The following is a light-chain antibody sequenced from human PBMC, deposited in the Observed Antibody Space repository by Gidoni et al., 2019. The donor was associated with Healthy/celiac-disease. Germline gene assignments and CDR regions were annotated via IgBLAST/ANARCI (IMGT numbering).Light chain of an antibody. CDR1: SLRSYY. J-gene: IGLJ3*02. CDR3: NSRDSSGNHP. Sequence: SDLPQDSAVSVALGQTVRITCQGDSLRSYYASWYQQTPGQATVLVIYGKNNRPSEIPDRFSGSSSGNTASLTITGAQAEDEADYYCNSRDSSGNHPFGGGTKLTVL. V-gene: IGLV3-19*01. CDR2: GKN.